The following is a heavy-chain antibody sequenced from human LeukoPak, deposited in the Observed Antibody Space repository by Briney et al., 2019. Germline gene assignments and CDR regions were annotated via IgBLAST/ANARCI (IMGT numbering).Heavy chain of an antibody. J-gene: IGHJ4*02. CDR1: GFTFSSYG. D-gene: IGHD5-24*01. Sequence: GTSLRLSCAASGFTFSSYGMHWVRQAPGKGLEWVAVIWYDGSYKYYADSVKGRFSISRDNSRNTVDLQMNSLRAEDTAMYYCARGDGYKLVDYWGQGILVTVSS. V-gene: IGHV3-33*01. CDR3: ARGDGYKLVDY. CDR2: IWYDGSYK.